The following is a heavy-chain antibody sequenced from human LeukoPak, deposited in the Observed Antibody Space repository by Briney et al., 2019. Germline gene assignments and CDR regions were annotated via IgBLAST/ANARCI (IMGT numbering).Heavy chain of an antibody. CDR3: AKDEPAIVVVPAAINY. Sequence: GGSLRLSCAASGFTFSSYGMHWVRQAPGKGLEWVAVISYDGSNKYYADSVKGRFTISRDNSKNTLYLQMNSLRAEDTAVYYCAKDEPAIVVVPAAINYWGQGTLVTVSS. V-gene: IGHV3-30*18. J-gene: IGHJ4*02. CDR2: ISYDGSNK. CDR1: GFTFSSYG. D-gene: IGHD2-2*01.